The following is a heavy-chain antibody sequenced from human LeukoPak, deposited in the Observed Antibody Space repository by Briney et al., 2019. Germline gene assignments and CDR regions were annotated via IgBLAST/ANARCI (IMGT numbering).Heavy chain of an antibody. J-gene: IGHJ4*02. D-gene: IGHD2-21*01. V-gene: IGHV3-30*03. CDR2: ISSDGRDK. CDR1: GFTFSSYA. CDR3: ARGSGNVRGDYL. Sequence: GGSLRLSCSGSGFTFSSYAIHWVRQAPGKGLEWVAYISSDGRDKHHADSVKGRFTISRDNSKNTLYLQTNSLRDEDTAVYYCARGSGNVRGDYLWRQGPLVSV.